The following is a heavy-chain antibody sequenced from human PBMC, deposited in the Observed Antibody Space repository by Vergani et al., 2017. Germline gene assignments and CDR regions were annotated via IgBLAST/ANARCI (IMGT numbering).Heavy chain of an antibody. CDR3: ASLYSSGWYSYFDY. D-gene: IGHD6-19*01. Sequence: QLQLQESGSGLVKPSQTLSLTCAVSGGSISSSNWWSWVRQPPGKGLEWIGEIYHSGSTNYNPSLKSRVTISVDKSKNQFSLKLSSVTAADTAMYYCASLYSSGWYSYFDYWGQGTLVTVSS. J-gene: IGHJ4*02. CDR1: GGSISSSNW. V-gene: IGHV4-4*02. CDR2: IYHSGST.